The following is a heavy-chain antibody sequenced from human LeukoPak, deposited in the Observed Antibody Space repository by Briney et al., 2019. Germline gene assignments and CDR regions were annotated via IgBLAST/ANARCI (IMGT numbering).Heavy chain of an antibody. J-gene: IGHJ4*02. CDR3: ATYYYDSSGYYSGFDY. CDR2: MNPNSGNT. Sequence: ASVKVSCKASGYTFTSYDINWVRQATGQGLEWMGWMNPNSGNTGYAQKFQGRVTMTRNTSISTAYMELSSLRSEDTAVYYCATYYYDSSGYYSGFDYWGQGTLVTVSS. V-gene: IGHV1-8*01. D-gene: IGHD3-22*01. CDR1: GYTFTSYD.